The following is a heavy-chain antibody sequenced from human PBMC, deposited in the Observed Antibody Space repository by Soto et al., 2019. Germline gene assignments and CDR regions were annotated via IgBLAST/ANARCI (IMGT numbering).Heavy chain of an antibody. CDR1: GGTFSSYA. D-gene: IGHD5-18*01. Sequence: QVQLVQSGAEVKKPGSSVKVSCKASGGTFSSYAISWVRQAPGQGLEWMGGIIPIFGTANYAQKFQGRVTITADKATSTAYMELSSMRSEDTAVYSCARQELGYRYGWNGMDVWGQGTTVTVSS. J-gene: IGHJ6*02. V-gene: IGHV1-69*06. CDR3: ARQELGYRYGWNGMDV. CDR2: IIPIFGTA.